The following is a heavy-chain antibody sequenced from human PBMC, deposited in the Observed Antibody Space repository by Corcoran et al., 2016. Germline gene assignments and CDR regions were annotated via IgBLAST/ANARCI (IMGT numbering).Heavy chain of an antibody. CDR1: GFTVSANF. CDR3: VRYRDYYGSGTYSYFDY. V-gene: IGHV3-53*01. J-gene: IGHJ4*02. CDR2: VYSGGET. D-gene: IGHD3-10*01. Sequence: EVQLLESGGGLIQPGGSLTLSCAVSGFTVSANFMGWVRQAPGKGLEWVSFVYSGGETYYADSVKGRFIISRDNSKNTLYLQMNSLRAEDTAFYYCVRYRDYYGSGTYSYFDYWSQGTRVTVSS.